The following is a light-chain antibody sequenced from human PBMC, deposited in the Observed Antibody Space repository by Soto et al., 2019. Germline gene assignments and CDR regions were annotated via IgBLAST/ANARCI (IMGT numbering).Light chain of an antibody. V-gene: IGKV3-11*01. J-gene: IGKJ5*01. CDR1: QGVRSY. CDR2: DAS. Sequence: EIVWTQSPASLSLSPGERATLSCRASQGVRSYLAWYQKKAGQDPRLLIYDASNRATGIPARFSGIGSGTDFNLTIRRLDTEDCAVYECQQHSNWPLTFCQLTRLEIK. CDR3: QQHSNWPLT.